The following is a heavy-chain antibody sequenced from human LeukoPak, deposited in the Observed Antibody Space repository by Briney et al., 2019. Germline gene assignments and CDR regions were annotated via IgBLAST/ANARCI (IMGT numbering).Heavy chain of an antibody. CDR2: IGASGGST. J-gene: IGHJ4*02. Sequence: GGSLRLSCAASGFTFSSYAMSWVRQAPGKGLEWVSVIGASGGSTNYADSVKGRFTISRDNSKNTLYLQMNSLRAEDTAVYYCARDKRPIPTTVTTRIDYWGQGTLVTVSS. V-gene: IGHV3-23*01. CDR3: ARDKRPIPTTVTTRIDY. D-gene: IGHD4-17*01. CDR1: GFTFSSYA.